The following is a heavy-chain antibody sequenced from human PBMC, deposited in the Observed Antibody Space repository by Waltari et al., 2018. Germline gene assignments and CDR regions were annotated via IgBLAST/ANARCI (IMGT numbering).Heavy chain of an antibody. V-gene: IGHV4-59*11. D-gene: IGHD2-15*01. Sequence: QVQLQESGPGLVKPSETLSLTCTVSGGSISSHYWSWIRQPPGQGLEWIGYIYYSGSTNYNPSLKSRVTISVDTSKNQFSLKLSSVTAADTAVYYCARDDRAAATDYYYYYGMDVWGQGTTVTVSS. CDR3: ARDDRAAATDYYYYYGMDV. CDR2: IYYSGST. CDR1: GGSISSHY. J-gene: IGHJ6*02.